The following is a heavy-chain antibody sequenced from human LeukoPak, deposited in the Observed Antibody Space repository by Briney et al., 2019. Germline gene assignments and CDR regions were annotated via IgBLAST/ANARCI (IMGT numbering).Heavy chain of an antibody. CDR2: TSSDLNVK. D-gene: IGHD3-10*01. Sequence: GGSLGLSCEASGFTFGNYVIHWVRQAPGKGLEWVAVTSSDLNVKLYADSVKGRFTISRDNSRSTLYLQMNSLRPEDTAIYYCAREGYYGSGSPPSLYFDYWGQGTLVTVSS. CDR1: GFTFGNYV. V-gene: IGHV3-30-3*01. CDR3: AREGYYGSGSPPSLYFDY. J-gene: IGHJ4*02.